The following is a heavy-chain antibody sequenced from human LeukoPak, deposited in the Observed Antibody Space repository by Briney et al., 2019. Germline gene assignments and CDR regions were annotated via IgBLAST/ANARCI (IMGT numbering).Heavy chain of an antibody. Sequence: SETLSLTCTVSGGSISRSSYYWGWIRQPPGKGLVWIGSIYYSGSTYYNPSLKSRVTISVDTSTNQFSLKLSSVTAADTAVYYCARQENDVLTGYYVNYWGQGTLVTVSS. CDR3: ARQENDVLTGYYVNY. J-gene: IGHJ4*02. CDR2: IYYSGST. D-gene: IGHD3-9*01. V-gene: IGHV4-39*01. CDR1: GGSISRSSYY.